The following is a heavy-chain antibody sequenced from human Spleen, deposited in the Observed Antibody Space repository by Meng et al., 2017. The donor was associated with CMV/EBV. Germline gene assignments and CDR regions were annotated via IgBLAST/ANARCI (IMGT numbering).Heavy chain of an antibody. J-gene: IGHJ3*02. V-gene: IGHV4-39*01. D-gene: IGHD3-3*01. Sequence: SETLSLTCTVSGGSISSSSYYWGWIRQPPGKGLEWIGSIYYSGSTYYNPSLKSRVTISVDTSKNQFSLKLSSVTAADTAVYYCARRPFGVVIIGSDAFDIWGQGTMVTVSS. CDR2: IYYSGST. CDR1: GGSISSSSYY. CDR3: ARRPFGVVIIGSDAFDI.